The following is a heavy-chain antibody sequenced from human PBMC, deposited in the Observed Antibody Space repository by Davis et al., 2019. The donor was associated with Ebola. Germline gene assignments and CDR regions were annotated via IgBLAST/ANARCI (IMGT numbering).Heavy chain of an antibody. CDR3: ARVPYGDYRYYYYGMDV. V-gene: IGHV1-46*01. J-gene: IGHJ6*02. CDR2: INPSGGST. CDR1: GYTLSNYD. Sequence: AASVKVSCKASGYTLSNYDINWVRQASGQGLEWMGIINPSGGSTSYAQKFQGRVTMTRDTSTSTVYMELSSLRSEDTAVYYCARVPYGDYRYYYYGMDVWGQGTTVTVSS. D-gene: IGHD4-17*01.